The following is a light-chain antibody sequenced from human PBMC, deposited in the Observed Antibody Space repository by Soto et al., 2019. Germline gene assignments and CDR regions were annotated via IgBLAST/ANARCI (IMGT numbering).Light chain of an antibody. CDR2: KAS. J-gene: IGKJ2*01. Sequence: DIQMTQSPSTLSASVGDRVSITCRASQSISSWLAWYQQKPGKAPKLLIYKASTLESGVPSRCSGSVSGIKFTLTTSSLQLDDVATDYCQQYNSSFLYAVGQRTKLEIK. CDR3: QQYNSSFLYA. V-gene: IGKV1-5*03. CDR1: QSISSW.